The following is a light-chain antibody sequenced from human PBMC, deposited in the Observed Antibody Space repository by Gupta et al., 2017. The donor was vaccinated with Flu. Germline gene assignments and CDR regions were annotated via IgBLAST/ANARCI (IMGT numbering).Light chain of an antibody. V-gene: IGLV10-54*04. J-gene: IGLJ3*02. CDR3: SAWDSSLNVWV. CDR2: RNK. Sequence: QAGLTQSPSVSKGLRQTATLTCTGNSNNVGNQGVTWLQQHQGHPPRLLSYRNKHRPSTILERFSASRSGNTASLTITGLQPEDEADYYCSAWDSSLNVWVFGGGTKLTVL. CDR1: SNNVGNQG.